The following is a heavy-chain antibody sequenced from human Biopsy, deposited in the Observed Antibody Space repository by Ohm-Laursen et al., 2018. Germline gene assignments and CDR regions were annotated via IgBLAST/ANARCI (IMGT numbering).Heavy chain of an antibody. CDR3: ARGPHSGSHSCFDY. J-gene: IGHJ4*02. CDR2: IIPMFGTA. CDR1: GGTFSNYG. D-gene: IGHD1-26*01. Sequence: SSVNVSCKAPGGTFSNYGVSWVRQAPGQGLEWMGGIIPMFGTANYAQMFQGRVTISADESTSTSYMELSSLTTEDTAIYYCARGPHSGSHSCFDYWGRGTLVTVSS. V-gene: IGHV1-69*01.